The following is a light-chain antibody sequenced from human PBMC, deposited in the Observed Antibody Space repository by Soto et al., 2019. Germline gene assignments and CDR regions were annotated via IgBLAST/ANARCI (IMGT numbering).Light chain of an antibody. V-gene: IGLV2-8*01. Sequence: QSALTQPPSASGSPGQSVAISCTGTNSDFGNYNFVSWYQQHPGKAPKLMIYEVNKRPSGVPDRFSGSKSGNTASLTVSGLQPEDEADYYCSSYAGSNNVLFGGGTQLTVL. CDR3: SSYAGSNNVL. CDR2: EVN. CDR1: NSDFGNYNF. J-gene: IGLJ2*01.